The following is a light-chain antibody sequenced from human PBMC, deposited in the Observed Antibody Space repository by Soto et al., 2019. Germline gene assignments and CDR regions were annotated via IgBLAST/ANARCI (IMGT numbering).Light chain of an antibody. CDR2: EDN. V-gene: IGLV2-23*01. CDR1: SSDIGKYNL. Sequence: QSALTQPASVSGSPGQSITISCTGRSSDIGKYNLVSWYQEHPGKAPKLIIYEDNKRPSGVSNRFSASKSGNTASLTISGLQTEDEADYYCCSYAGSNTWVFGGGTKLTVL. CDR3: CSYAGSNTWV. J-gene: IGLJ3*02.